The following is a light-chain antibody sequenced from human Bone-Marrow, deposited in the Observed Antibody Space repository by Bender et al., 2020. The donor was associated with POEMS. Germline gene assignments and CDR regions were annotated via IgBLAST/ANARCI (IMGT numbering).Light chain of an antibody. CDR1: SSNIGAGYN. Sequence: QSVLTQPPSVSGAPGQRVTISCTGNSSNIGAGYNVHWYQQFPGTAPKLLIYGNNNRPSGVPDRFSGSKSGNTASLTSSGLQAEDEADYHCCSYAGMSTWVFGGGTKLTVL. V-gene: IGLV1-40*01. CDR3: CSYAGMSTWV. CDR2: GNN. J-gene: IGLJ3*02.